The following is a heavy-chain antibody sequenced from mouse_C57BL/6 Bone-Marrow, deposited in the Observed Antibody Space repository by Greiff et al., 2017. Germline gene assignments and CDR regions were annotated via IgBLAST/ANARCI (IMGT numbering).Heavy chain of an antibody. CDR3: ARDQITTVEAWYIDV. CDR2: ISDGGSYT. Sequence: EVQLVESGGGLVKPGGSLKLSCAASGFTFTSYAMSWVRQTPGKRLEWVATISDGGSYTYYPDNVKGRFTISRDNAKNNLYLQMSHLKSEDTAIYYCARDQITTVEAWYIDVWGTGTTVTVSA. D-gene: IGHD1-1*01. J-gene: IGHJ1*03. CDR1: GFTFTSYA. V-gene: IGHV5-4*01.